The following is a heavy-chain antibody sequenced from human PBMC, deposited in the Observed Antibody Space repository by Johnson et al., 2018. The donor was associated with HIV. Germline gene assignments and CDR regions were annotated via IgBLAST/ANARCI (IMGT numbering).Heavy chain of an antibody. CDR3: ARDGPYSGYDENAFDI. Sequence: MLLVESGGGLVQPGGSLRLSCAASGFTFDDYGMSWVRQAPGKGLEWVSGINWNGGSTGYADSVKGRFTISRDNAKNSLYLQMNSLRAEYTALYYCARDGPYSGYDENAFDIWCQGTMVTVSS. D-gene: IGHD5-12*01. CDR1: GFTFDDYG. CDR2: INWNGGST. V-gene: IGHV3-20*04. J-gene: IGHJ3*02.